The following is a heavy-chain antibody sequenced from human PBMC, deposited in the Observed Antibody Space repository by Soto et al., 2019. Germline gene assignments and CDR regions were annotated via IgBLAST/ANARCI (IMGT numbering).Heavy chain of an antibody. V-gene: IGHV6-1*01. Sequence: PSPTLSLTCALSADSVSSYSAAWNWIRQSPSGGLEWLGRTYYRSRFFSDYAESVKSRIIINPDTSKNQFSLQLKSVTPEDTAVYYCVRDRYSSSGWFDPWGQGTPVTVSS. J-gene: IGHJ5*02. CDR2: TYYRSRFFS. D-gene: IGHD3-10*01. CDR1: ADSVSSYSAA. CDR3: VRDRYSSSGWFDP.